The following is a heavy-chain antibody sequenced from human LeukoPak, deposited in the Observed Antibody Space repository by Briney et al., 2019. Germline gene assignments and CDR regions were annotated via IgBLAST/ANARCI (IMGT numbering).Heavy chain of an antibody. J-gene: IGHJ4*02. Sequence: GGSLRLSCAASGFTFSSYSMNWVRRAPGKGLEWVSSISSSSSYIYYADSVKGRFTISRDNAKNSLYLQMNSLRAEDTAVYYCARDNGDYFDYWGQGTLVTVSS. CDR2: ISSSSSYI. CDR1: GFTFSSYS. V-gene: IGHV3-21*01. D-gene: IGHD2-8*01. CDR3: ARDNGDYFDY.